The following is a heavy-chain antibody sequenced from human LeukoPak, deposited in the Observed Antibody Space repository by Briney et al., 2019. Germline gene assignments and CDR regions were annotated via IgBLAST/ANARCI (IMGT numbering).Heavy chain of an antibody. J-gene: IGHJ4*02. V-gene: IGHV3-7*01. CDR2: IKPDGSAE. CDR1: GFTFSSNW. Sequence: PGGSLRLSCATSGFTFSSNWMSWVRHVPGRGLDWVANIKPDGSAEYYAASVKGRFTVSRDNAKNSLYLQMNSLRAEDTAVYYCARVSGTFGELYWGQGTLVTVSS. D-gene: IGHD3-10*01. CDR3: ARVSGTFGELY.